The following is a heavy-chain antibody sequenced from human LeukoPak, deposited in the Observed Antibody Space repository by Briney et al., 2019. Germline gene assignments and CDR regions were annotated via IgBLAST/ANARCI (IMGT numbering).Heavy chain of an antibody. J-gene: IGHJ4*02. D-gene: IGHD6-19*01. CDR1: GFTFSKYW. V-gene: IGHV3-7*01. CDR3: AGSSGWLFDY. Sequence: GGSLRLSCAGTGFTFSKYWMNWVRQAPGKGLEWVANIKEDGSQIYYADSVKGRFTISRDNPKNSVSLQMNSLRAEDTAVYYCAGSSGWLFDYWGQGTLVAVSS. CDR2: IKEDGSQI.